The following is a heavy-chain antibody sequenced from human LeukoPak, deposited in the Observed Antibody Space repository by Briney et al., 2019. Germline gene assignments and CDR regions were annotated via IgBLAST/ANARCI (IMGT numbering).Heavy chain of an antibody. Sequence: ASVKVSCKASGYTFTSYYMHWVRQAPGQGLEWMGIINPSGGSTSYAQKFQGRVTMTRDTSTSTVYMGLSSLRSEDTAVYYCATLGARYFDYWGQGTLVTVSS. D-gene: IGHD1-26*01. V-gene: IGHV1-46*01. CDR1: GYTFTSYY. J-gene: IGHJ4*02. CDR3: ATLGARYFDY. CDR2: INPSGGST.